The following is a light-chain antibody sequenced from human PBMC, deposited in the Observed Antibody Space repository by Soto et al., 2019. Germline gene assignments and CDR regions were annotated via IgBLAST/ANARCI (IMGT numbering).Light chain of an antibody. V-gene: IGKV3-11*01. J-gene: IGKJ5*01. CDR1: QSVSSY. CDR3: QQRSNWLSIT. Sequence: EIVLTQSPATLSLSPGERATLXXRASQSVSSYLAWYQQKPGQAPRLXXYDASNRATGIPARFSGSGSGTDFTLTISSLEPEDFAVYYCQQRSNWLSITFGQGTRLEIK. CDR2: DAS.